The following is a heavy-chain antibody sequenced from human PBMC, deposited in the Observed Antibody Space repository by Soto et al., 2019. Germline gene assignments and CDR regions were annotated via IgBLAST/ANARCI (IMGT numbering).Heavy chain of an antibody. Sequence: GGSLRLSCAASGFTFSSYAMHWVRQAPGKGLEWVAVISYDGSNKYYADSVKGRFTISRDNSKNTLYLQMNSLRAEDTAVYYCAGYYDSSGYYYGDWAWNPDYWGQGTLVTVSS. D-gene: IGHD3-22*01. J-gene: IGHJ4*02. V-gene: IGHV3-30-3*01. CDR1: GFTFSSYA. CDR2: ISYDGSNK. CDR3: AGYYDSSGYYYGDWAWNPDY.